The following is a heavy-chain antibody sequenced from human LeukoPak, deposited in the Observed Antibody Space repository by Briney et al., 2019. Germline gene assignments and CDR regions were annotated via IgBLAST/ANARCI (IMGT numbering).Heavy chain of an antibody. CDR1: GIPFSDYY. J-gene: IGHJ4*02. V-gene: IGHV3-11*03. CDR3: AAGTAADF. D-gene: IGHD6-13*01. Sequence: GGSLRLSCVVSGIPFSDYYMNWIRQAPGKGLEWISYISSSSSYTDYTDSVKGRFTISRDNAKSALYLHLNSLRLEDTAVYYCAAGTAADFWGQGTLVTVSS. CDR2: ISSSSSYT.